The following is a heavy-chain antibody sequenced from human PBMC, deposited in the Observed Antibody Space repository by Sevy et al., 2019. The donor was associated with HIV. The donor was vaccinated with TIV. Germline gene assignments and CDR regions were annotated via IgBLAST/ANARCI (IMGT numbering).Heavy chain of an antibody. CDR3: ARDGGRDHCSSTSCYAGFDY. Sequence: GGSLRLSCAASGFTFSSYSMNWVRQAPGKGLEWVSSISSSSYIYYADSVKGRFTISRDNAKNSLYLQMNSLRAEDTAVYYRARDGGRDHCSSTSCYAGFDYWGQGTLVTVSS. V-gene: IGHV3-21*01. CDR2: ISSSSYI. CDR1: GFTFSSYS. J-gene: IGHJ4*02. D-gene: IGHD2-2*01.